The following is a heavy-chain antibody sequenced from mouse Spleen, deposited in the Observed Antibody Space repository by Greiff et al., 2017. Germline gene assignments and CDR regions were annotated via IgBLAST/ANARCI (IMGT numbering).Heavy chain of an antibody. J-gene: IGHJ3*01. D-gene: IGHD1-2*01. V-gene: IGHV1-19*01. CDR2: INPYNGGT. CDR1: GYTFTDYY. Sequence: VQLQQSGPVLVKPGASVKMSCKASGYTFTDYYMNWVKQSHGKSLEWIGVINPYNGGTSYNQKFKGKATLTVDKSSSTAYMELNSLTSEDSAVYYCARRGTYYGYGFAYWGQGTLVTVSA. CDR3: ARRGTYYGYGFAY.